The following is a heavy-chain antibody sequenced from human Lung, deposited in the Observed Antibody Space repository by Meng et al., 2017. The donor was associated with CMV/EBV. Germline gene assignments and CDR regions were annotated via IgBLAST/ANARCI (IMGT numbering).Heavy chain of an antibody. J-gene: IGHJ4*02. CDR1: GYTFTYRY. CDR2: ITIYNGNT. Sequence: SGYTFTYRYLHWVRQAPGQALEWMGWITIYNGNTKYAQKFQDRVTISRDTSLRAVYLDLTRLRSDDTATYYCVRSPLYGDDPYYLESWGQGTLVTVSS. CDR3: VRSPLYGDDPYYLES. V-gene: IGHV1-45*02. D-gene: IGHD4-17*01.